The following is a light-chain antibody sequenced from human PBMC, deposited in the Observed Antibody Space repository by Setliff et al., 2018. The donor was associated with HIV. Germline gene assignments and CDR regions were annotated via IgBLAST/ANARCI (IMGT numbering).Light chain of an antibody. J-gene: IGLJ1*01. V-gene: IGLV2-23*01. CDR2: QAT. Sequence: QSVLTQPASVSGSPGQSITISCTGASNDVGRYDLVSWYQQHPARAPKLIIYQATRRPSGVSNRFSGSKSGNVASLTISRLQAEDEADYYCCSNTGSNTYVFGTGTKGTV. CDR3: CSNTGSNTYV. CDR1: SNDVGRYDL.